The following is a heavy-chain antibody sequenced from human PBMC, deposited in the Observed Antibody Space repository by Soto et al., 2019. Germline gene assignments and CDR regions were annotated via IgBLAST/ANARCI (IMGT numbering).Heavy chain of an antibody. CDR3: ARVGGIAVAGHMDCFAY. Sequence: QVQLQQWGAGLLKPSETLSLTCAVYGGSFSGYYWSWIRQPPGKGLEWIGEINHSGSTNYNPSLKSRVTISVDTSKNQVSLKLSSVTAADTAVYYCARVGGIAVAGHMDCFAYWGQGTLVTVSS. J-gene: IGHJ4*02. CDR1: GGSFSGYY. V-gene: IGHV4-34*01. CDR2: INHSGST. D-gene: IGHD6-19*01.